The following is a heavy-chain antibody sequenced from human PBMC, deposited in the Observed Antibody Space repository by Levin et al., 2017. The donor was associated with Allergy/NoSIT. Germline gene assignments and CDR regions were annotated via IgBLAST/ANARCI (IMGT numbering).Heavy chain of an antibody. J-gene: IGHJ4*02. D-gene: IGHD6-13*01. CDR2: TYFRSKWYN. CDR3: ARGGAADFDY. CDR1: GDSVSSNSAA. V-gene: IGHV6-1*01. Sequence: SCAISGDSVSSNSAAWNWIRQSPSRGLEWLGRTYFRSKWYNDYAVSVKSRISINPDTSKNQFSLQLNSVTPEDTAVYYCARGGAADFDYWGQGTLVTVSS.